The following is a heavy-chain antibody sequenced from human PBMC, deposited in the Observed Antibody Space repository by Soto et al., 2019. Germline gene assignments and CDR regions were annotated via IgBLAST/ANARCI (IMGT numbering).Heavy chain of an antibody. V-gene: IGHV4-39*01. D-gene: IGHD6-19*01. Sequence: QLQLQESGPGLVKPSETLSLTCTVSGGSISSSSYYWGWIRQPPGKGLEWIGSIYYSGSTYYNPSLKSRVTISVDTSKNQFSLKLSSVTAADTAVYYCARHRTSSGWFTKGYFDLWGRGTLVTVSS. CDR1: GGSISSSSYY. CDR2: IYYSGST. J-gene: IGHJ2*01. CDR3: ARHRTSSGWFTKGYFDL.